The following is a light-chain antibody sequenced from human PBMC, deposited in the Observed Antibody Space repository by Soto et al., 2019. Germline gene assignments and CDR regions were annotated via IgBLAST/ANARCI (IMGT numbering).Light chain of an antibody. CDR3: QVWDSNTIHRV. V-gene: IGLV3-21*04. J-gene: IGLJ2*01. Sequence: SSELTQPPSVSVAPGKTARITCEGDNIGSRSVHWYQQKPGQAPVLVIYYDSDRPSGIPERFSGSNSVNTATLTISRVEAGDEADYYCQVWDSNTIHRVFGGGTQLTVL. CDR1: NIGSRS. CDR2: YDS.